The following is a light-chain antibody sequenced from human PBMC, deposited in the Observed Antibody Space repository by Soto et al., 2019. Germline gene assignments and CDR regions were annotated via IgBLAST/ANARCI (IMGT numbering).Light chain of an antibody. J-gene: IGKJ4*01. Sequence: DIQMTQSPSTLSASVGDRVTITCRATQSISYWLAWYQQKPGKAPNLLIYDASSLESGVPSRFCGSGSGTEFTLTISRLQPDDFATYFCQQYDSYPLTFGGGTKVEIK. CDR3: QQYDSYPLT. CDR1: QSISYW. CDR2: DAS. V-gene: IGKV1-5*01.